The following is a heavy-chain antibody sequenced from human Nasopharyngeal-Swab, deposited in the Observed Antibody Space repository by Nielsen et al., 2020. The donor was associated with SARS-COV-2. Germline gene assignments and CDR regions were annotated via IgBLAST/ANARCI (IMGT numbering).Heavy chain of an antibody. V-gene: IGHV2-5*02. J-gene: IGHJ4*02. Sequence: SGPTLVKPTQTLTLTCTFSGFSLSTSGGGVGWIRQPPGKALEWLAVIHWDGDKRLQSRPTITKDVSKNQVVLTMSNMDPVDTATYYCANTREKWRVGFDYWGQGTLVTVSS. CDR3: ANTREKWRVGFDY. D-gene: IGHD6-19*01. CDR2: IHWDGDK. CDR1: GFSLSTSGGG.